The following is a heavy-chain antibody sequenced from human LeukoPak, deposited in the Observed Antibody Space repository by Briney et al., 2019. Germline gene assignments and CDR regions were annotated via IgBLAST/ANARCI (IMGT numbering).Heavy chain of an antibody. J-gene: IGHJ4*02. CDR2: IRQDGSER. CDR3: ARLLAGAGITY. D-gene: IGHD6-19*01. CDR1: GFTFSNYW. Sequence: GGSLRLSCAASGFTFSNYWMTWVRQAPGKGLEWAANIRQDGSERYFVDSVKGRYTISRDNAKDSLYLQMNSLRAEDTAVYYCARLLAGAGITYWGQGTLVTVSS. V-gene: IGHV3-7*05.